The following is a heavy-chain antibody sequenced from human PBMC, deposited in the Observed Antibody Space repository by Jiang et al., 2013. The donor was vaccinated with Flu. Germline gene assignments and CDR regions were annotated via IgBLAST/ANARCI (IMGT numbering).Heavy chain of an antibody. CDR1: GFTFSDYG. Sequence: QLVESGGGAVQPERPLTLACEASGFTFSDYGMHWVRQAPGKGLEWVALISFDGSKEYYADSVKGRFNISRDNSKNTVSLQMNSLRVEDTAVYYCAKDVRSIYYDSTGFLDLWGRGTLVTVSS. CDR2: ISFDGSKE. CDR3: AKDVRSIYYDSTGFLDL. D-gene: IGHD3-22*01. J-gene: IGHJ2*01. V-gene: IGHV3-30*18.